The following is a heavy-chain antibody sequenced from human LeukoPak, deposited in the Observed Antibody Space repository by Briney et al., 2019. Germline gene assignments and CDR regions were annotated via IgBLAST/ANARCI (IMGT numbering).Heavy chain of an antibody. CDR3: ARAVETATTRRYFDY. J-gene: IGHJ4*02. V-gene: IGHV4-59*01. D-gene: IGHD5-24*01. CDR2: IYYSGST. Sequence: SETLSLTCTVSGGSISSYYWSWIRQPPGKGLEWIGYIYYSGSTNYNPSLKSRVTISVDTSKNQFSLKLSSVTAADTAVYYCARAVETATTRRYFDYWGQGTPVTVSS. CDR1: GGSISSYY.